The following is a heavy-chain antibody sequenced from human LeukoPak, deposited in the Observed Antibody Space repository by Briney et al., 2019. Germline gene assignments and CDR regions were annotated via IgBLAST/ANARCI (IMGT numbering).Heavy chain of an antibody. CDR2: ISAYNGNT. D-gene: IGHD3-10*01. V-gene: IGHV1-18*01. CDR1: GYTFTSYG. CDR3: VKRSCRYYYYGMDF. Sequence: ASVKVSCKASGYTFTSYGIRWVRQAPGQGLEWMGWISAYNGNTNYAQKLQGRVTMTTDTSTSTAYMKQSSLRSDDTAVYDCVKRSCRYYYYGMDFWGQGTTVTVSS. J-gene: IGHJ6*02.